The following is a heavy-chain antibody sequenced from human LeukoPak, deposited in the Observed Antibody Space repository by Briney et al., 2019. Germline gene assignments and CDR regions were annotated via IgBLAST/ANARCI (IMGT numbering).Heavy chain of an antibody. J-gene: IGHJ4*02. V-gene: IGHV1-69*06. CDR3: ARSSDYGDRTMEGY. CDR2: SIPIFGTA. Sequence: GASVKVSCKVSGHTLTELSVHWVRQAPGQGLEWMGGSIPIFGTANYAQKFQGRVTITADKSTSTAYMELSSLRSEDTAVYYCARSSDYGDRTMEGYWGQGTLVTVSS. D-gene: IGHD4-17*01. CDR1: GHTLTELS.